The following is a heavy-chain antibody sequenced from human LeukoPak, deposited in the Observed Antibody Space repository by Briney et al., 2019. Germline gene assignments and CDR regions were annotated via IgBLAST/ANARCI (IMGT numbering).Heavy chain of an antibody. J-gene: IGHJ4*02. CDR1: GYTFTIYG. CDR2: ISAYNGNT. V-gene: IGHV1-18*01. D-gene: IGHD3-9*01. CDR3: ARDSPDYDILTGYYFDY. Sequence: ASVKVSFTASGYTFTIYGISWVRQAPGQGLEWMGWISAYNGNTNYAQKLQGRVTMTTDTSTSTAYMELRSLRSDDTAVYYCARDSPDYDILTGYYFDYWGQGTLVTVSS.